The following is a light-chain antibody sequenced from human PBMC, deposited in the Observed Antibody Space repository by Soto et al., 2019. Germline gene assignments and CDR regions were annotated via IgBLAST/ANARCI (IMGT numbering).Light chain of an antibody. V-gene: IGLV2-14*03. CDR2: DVS. CDR1: SSDIGDYKY. J-gene: IGLJ2*01. CDR3: SSYTDSSFVI. Sequence: QSALTQPASVSGSPGQSITISCTGTSSDIGDYKYVSWYKQHPGKAPKLMIYDVSNRPSGVSNRFSGSKSGNTASLTISGLQPEDEADYYCSSYTDSSFVIFGGGTKLTVL.